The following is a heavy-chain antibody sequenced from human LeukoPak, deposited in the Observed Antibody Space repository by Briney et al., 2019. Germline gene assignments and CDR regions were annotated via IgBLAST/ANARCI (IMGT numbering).Heavy chain of an antibody. Sequence: SETLSLTCAVYGGSFSGYYWSWIRQPPGKGLEWIGEINHSGSTNYNPSLKSRVTISVDTSKNQFSLKLCSVTAADTAVYYCARGQGGSSWYYFDYWGQGTLVTVSS. CDR1: GGSFSGYY. J-gene: IGHJ4*02. V-gene: IGHV4-34*01. D-gene: IGHD6-13*01. CDR2: INHSGST. CDR3: ARGQGGSSWYYFDY.